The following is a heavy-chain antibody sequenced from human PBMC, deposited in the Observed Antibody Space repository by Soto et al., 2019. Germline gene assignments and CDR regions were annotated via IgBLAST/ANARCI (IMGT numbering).Heavy chain of an antibody. CDR3: ASRYYFDYGGHYHTFDC. CDR1: DVSITSSNNF. D-gene: IGHD3-22*01. J-gene: IGHJ4*02. Sequence: SETLSLTCTFSDVSITSSNNFCGWIRQPPGKGLEWIGTIFYGGNTYYNPSLKSRVTMSVDTFKNQFSLRLSSVTAADTAVYFCASRYYFDYGGHYHTFDCWGQGTLVIVSS. V-gene: IGHV4-39*01. CDR2: IFYGGNT.